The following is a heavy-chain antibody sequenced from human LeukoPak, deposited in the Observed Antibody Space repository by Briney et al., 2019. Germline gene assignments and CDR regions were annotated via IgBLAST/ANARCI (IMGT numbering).Heavy chain of an antibody. CDR3: ARVGAVTLDS. V-gene: IGHV4-59*11. D-gene: IGHD6-19*01. Sequence: SETLSLTCTVSGGPINNHYWNWIRQPPGKGLEWIGYIYFSGSTSYNPSLKSRVTISVDMSKNQFSLNLRSVTAADTAMYYCARVGAVTLDSWGQGTLVTVSS. CDR1: GGPINNHY. CDR2: IYFSGST. J-gene: IGHJ4*02.